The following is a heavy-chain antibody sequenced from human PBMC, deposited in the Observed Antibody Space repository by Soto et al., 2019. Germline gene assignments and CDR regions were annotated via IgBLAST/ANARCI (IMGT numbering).Heavy chain of an antibody. V-gene: IGHV1-46*01. CDR1: GYTFTSYY. CDR3: ARAYGSGTFSSAEGWFDP. D-gene: IGHD3-10*01. J-gene: IGHJ5*02. CDR2: INPSTGST. Sequence: QVQLVQSGAAVKKPGASVKVSCKTSGYTFTSYYIHWVRQAPGQGLEWMGIINPSTGSTTYAQKFHGRVTMSRDTSTRTVDRELTSLTSEDTAVYYCARAYGSGTFSSAEGWFDPWGQGTLVIVSS.